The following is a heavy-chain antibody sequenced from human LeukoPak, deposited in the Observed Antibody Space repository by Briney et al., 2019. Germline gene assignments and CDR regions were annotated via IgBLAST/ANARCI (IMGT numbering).Heavy chain of an antibody. CDR1: GGSFSGYY. CDR3: ASHWGLRAPDY. V-gene: IGHV4-34*01. Sequence: SETLSLTCAVSGGSFSGYYWSWIRQPPGKGLEWIGEINHSGGTNYNPSLKSRVTISVDTSKKQVSLKVTSVTAADTAVYYCASHWGLRAPDYWGQGTLVTVSS. CDR2: INHSGGT. J-gene: IGHJ4*02. D-gene: IGHD7-27*01.